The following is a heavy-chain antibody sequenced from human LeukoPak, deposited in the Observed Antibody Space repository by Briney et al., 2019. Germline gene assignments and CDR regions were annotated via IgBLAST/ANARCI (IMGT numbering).Heavy chain of an antibody. CDR3: TRGSSSQYFQH. D-gene: IGHD6-6*01. CDR2: ISAYSGHT. Sequence: ASVKVSCKASGGTFSSYPISWVRQAPGQRLEWLGWISAYSGHTNYTQKVQGRVTMTTDRSTSTAYMELASLRPDDTAIYYCTRGSSSQYFQHWGQGTLVTVSS. CDR1: GGTFSSYP. V-gene: IGHV1-18*01. J-gene: IGHJ1*01.